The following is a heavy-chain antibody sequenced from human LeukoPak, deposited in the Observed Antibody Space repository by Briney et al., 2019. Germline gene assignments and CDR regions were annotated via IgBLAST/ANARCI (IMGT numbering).Heavy chain of an antibody. CDR1: GGSISSYY. CDR2: IYYSGST. V-gene: IGHV4-59*01. CDR3: ARDGNPFDY. J-gene: IGHJ4*02. Sequence: SETLSLTCSVSGGSISSYYWSWIRQPPGKGLEWIGYIYYSGSTNYNPSLKSRVTISVDTSKNQFSLKLSSVTAADTAVYYCARDGNPFDYWGQGILVTVSS.